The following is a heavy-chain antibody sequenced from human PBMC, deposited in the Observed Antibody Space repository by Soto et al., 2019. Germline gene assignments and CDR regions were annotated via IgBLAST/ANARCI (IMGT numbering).Heavy chain of an antibody. CDR1: GGTFSSYT. CDR2: MNPNSGNT. CDR3: AREGTIRGDDY. V-gene: IGHV1-8*02. Sequence: ASVKVSCKASGGTFSSYTISWVRQATGQGLEWMGWMNPNSGNTGYAQKFQGRVTMTRNTSISTAYMELSSLRSEDTAVYYCAREGTIRGDDYWGQGTLVTVSS. J-gene: IGHJ4*02. D-gene: IGHD2-2*02.